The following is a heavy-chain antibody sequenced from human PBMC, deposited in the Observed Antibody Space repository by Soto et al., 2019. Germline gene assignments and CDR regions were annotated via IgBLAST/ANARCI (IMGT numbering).Heavy chain of an antibody. V-gene: IGHV4-34*01. CDR2: INHSGST. D-gene: IGHD2-8*02. CDR3: ARDKITGLFDY. Sequence: QVQLQQWGAGLLKPSETLSLTCAVSGGSFSGYYWTWIRQPPGTGLEWIGEINHSGSTNDNPSLKSRVTISVDTSKNQFSLKLTSVTAADTAVYYCARDKITGLFDYWGQGTLVTVSS. CDR1: GGSFSGYY. J-gene: IGHJ4*02.